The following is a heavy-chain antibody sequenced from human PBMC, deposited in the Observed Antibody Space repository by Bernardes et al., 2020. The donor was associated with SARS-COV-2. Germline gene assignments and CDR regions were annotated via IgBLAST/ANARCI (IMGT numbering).Heavy chain of an antibody. V-gene: IGHV3-9*01. J-gene: IGHJ2*01. CDR3: ARDLGASHLSGYFDL. CDR1: GFIFDRYV. Sequence: GGSLRLSCAASGFIFDRYVMNWVRQVPGKGLEWVSGITWDSDSVGYMDSVRGRFTISRDNVKKSLYLQMNSLRVEDTAVYYCARDLGASHLSGYFDLWGRGTLVTVAS. D-gene: IGHD3-10*01. CDR2: ITWDSDSV.